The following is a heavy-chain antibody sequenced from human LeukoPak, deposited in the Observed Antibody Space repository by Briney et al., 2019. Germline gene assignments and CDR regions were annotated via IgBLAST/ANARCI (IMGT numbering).Heavy chain of an antibody. CDR2: ISYDGNDK. Sequence: GRSLRLSCAASGFTFRTYGMHWVRQAPGKGLEWVAVISYDGNDKYYADSVKGRFTISRDNSKNTLYLQMNSLRAEDTAVYYCAKCPYYDFWSGYPYYFDYWGQGTLVTVSS. CDR3: AKCPYYDFWSGYPYYFDY. D-gene: IGHD3-3*01. J-gene: IGHJ4*02. CDR1: GFTFRTYG. V-gene: IGHV3-30*18.